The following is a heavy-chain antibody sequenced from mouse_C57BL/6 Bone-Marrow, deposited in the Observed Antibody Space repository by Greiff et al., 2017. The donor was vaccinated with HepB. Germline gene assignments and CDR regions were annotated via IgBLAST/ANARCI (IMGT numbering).Heavy chain of an antibody. J-gene: IGHJ4*01. CDR3: AKNPPYGSSYGYYAMDY. V-gene: IGHV2-5*01. Sequence: QVHVKQSGPGLVQPSQSLSITCTVSGFSLTSYGVHWVRQSPGKGLEWLGVIWRGGSTDYTAAFMSRLSITKDNSKSQVFFKMNSLQADDTAIYYCAKNPPYGSSYGYYAMDYWGQGTSVTVSS. D-gene: IGHD1-1*01. CDR2: IWRGGST. CDR1: GFSLTSYG.